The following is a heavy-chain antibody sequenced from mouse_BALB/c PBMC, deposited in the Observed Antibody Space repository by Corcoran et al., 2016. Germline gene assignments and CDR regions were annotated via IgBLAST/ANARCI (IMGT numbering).Heavy chain of an antibody. CDR3: ARSVDYYGSAWFAY. D-gene: IGHD1-1*01. CDR1: GYTFTSYV. Sequence: EVQLQQSGPELVKPGASVKMSCKASGYTFTSYVMHWVKQKPGQGLEWIGYINPYNDGTKYNEKFKGKATLTSDKSSSTAYMELSSLTSEDSAVYYCARSVDYYGSAWFAYWGQGTLVTVSA. CDR2: INPYNDGT. V-gene: IGHV1S136*01. J-gene: IGHJ3*01.